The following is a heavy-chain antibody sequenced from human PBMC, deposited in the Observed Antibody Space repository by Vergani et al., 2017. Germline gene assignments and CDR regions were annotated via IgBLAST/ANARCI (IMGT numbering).Heavy chain of an antibody. CDR2: IYYDGSNK. J-gene: IGHJ6*03. Sequence: QVQLVESGGGVVQPGRSLRLSCTSSGFTFSTYAMHWVRQAPGKGLEWVAIIYYDGSNKYYADSVKGRFTISRDNSRNTLDLLMRGLRAEGTAIYYCVREGSYGGSTTCRNPSCVDDYHMDVWGGGTTVTVSS. D-gene: IGHD2/OR15-2a*01. V-gene: IGHV3-33*01. CDR1: GFTFSTYA. CDR3: VREGSYGGSTTCRNPSCVDDYHMDV.